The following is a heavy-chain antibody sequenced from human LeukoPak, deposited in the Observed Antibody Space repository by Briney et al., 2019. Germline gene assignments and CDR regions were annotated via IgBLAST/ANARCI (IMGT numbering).Heavy chain of an antibody. V-gene: IGHV4-30-4*01. CDR1: GGPISSATYY. J-gene: IGHJ4*02. CDR2: IYNSGRT. Sequence: PSETLSLTCAVSGGPISSATYYWSWIRQPPGEGLEWVGHIYNSGRTYYNPSLKRRLTMSLDTSRNQFSLRLSSVTAADTAVYHCARVADEFGDYGFDSWGQGTLVTVSS. CDR3: ARVADEFGDYGFDS. D-gene: IGHD4-17*01.